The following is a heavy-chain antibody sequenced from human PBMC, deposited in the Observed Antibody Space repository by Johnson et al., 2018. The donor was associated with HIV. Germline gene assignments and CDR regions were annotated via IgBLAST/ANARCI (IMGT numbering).Heavy chain of an antibody. CDR1: GFTFNNYG. CDR3: AKRPIMIAFGEINGFDI. V-gene: IGHV3-30*18. J-gene: IGHJ3*02. Sequence: HVQLVESGGGVVQPGRSLRLSCAASGFTFNNYGMHWVRQAPGKGLEWVAVISYDGTNKYYADSVKGRFTISRDNSKNTLYLQMNSLRAEDTPIYYCAKRPIMIAFGEINGFDIWGQGTTVTVSS. D-gene: IGHD3-16*01. CDR2: ISYDGTNK.